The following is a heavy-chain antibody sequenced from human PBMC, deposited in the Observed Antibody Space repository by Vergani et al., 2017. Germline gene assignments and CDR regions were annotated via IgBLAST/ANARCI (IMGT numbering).Heavy chain of an antibody. D-gene: IGHD1-7*01. V-gene: IGHV2-5*04. Sequence: QITLKESGPTLVKPTQTLTLPCPFSGFSLHTRGVSVAWIRQPPGTALDWLSLIYWNDDQPYSPSLNTRFTITKDTSKNQVVLTMTNMDYVDTGTYYGVYRKTECGTTGCFYPVYYYYYMDVWGKGTTVTVAS. CDR2: IYWNDDQ. CDR1: GFSLHTRGVS. CDR3: VYRKTECGTTGCFYPVYYYYYMDV. J-gene: IGHJ6*03.